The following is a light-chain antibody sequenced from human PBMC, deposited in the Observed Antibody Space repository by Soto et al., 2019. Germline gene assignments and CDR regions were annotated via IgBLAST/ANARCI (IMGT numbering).Light chain of an antibody. Sequence: DIQMTQSPSTLSASEGDRVTISCRASQSVSIWLAWYQQKPGRAPKLLIYKSSILESGVPSRFSGSGSGTEFTLNISSLQPDDFATYYCQPFHNSPWTVGQGTKVDSK. J-gene: IGKJ1*01. CDR1: QSVSIW. CDR3: QPFHNSPWT. CDR2: KSS. V-gene: IGKV1-5*03.